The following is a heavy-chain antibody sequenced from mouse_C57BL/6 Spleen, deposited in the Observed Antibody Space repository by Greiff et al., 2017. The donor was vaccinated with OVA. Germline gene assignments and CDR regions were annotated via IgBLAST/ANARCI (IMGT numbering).Heavy chain of an antibody. V-gene: IGHV1-55*01. CDR3: AREGDDYDGEYYYAMDY. CDR2: IYPGSGST. CDR1: GYTFTSYW. D-gene: IGHD2-4*01. J-gene: IGHJ4*01. Sequence: QVQLQQPGAALVKPGASVKMSCKASGYTFTSYWITWVKQRPGQGLEWIGDIYPGSGSTNYNEKFKSKATLTVDTSSSTAYMQLSSLTSEDSAVYYCAREGDDYDGEYYYAMDYWGQGTSVTVSS.